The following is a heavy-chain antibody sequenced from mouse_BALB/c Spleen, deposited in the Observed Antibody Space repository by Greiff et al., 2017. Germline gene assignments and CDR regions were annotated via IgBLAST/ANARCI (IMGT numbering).Heavy chain of an antibody. D-gene: IGHD3-1*01. CDR1: GFTFSSYA. CDR3: AREYSNSRPFAY. J-gene: IGHJ3*01. CDR2: ISSGGSYT. V-gene: IGHV5-9-4*01. Sequence: EVKLEESGGGLVKPGGSLKLSCAASGFTFSSYAMSWVRQSPEKRLEWVAEISSGGSYTYYPDTVTGRFTISRDNAKNTLYLEMSSLRSEDTAMYYCAREYSNSRPFAYWGQGTLVTVSA.